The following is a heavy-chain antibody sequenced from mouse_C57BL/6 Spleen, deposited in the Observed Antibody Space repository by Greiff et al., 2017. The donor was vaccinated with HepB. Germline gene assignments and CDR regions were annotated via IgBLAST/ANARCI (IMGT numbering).Heavy chain of an antibody. D-gene: IGHD1-1*01. CDR1: GFNIKDYY. J-gene: IGHJ2*01. V-gene: IGHV14-1*01. Sequence: EVKLMESGAELVRPGASVKLSCTASGFNIKDYYMHWVKQRPEQGLEWIGRIDTEDCDTEYAPKFQGKATMTADTSSNTAYLQLSSLTSEDTAVYYCTTGYYGSRYYWGQGTTLTVSS. CDR3: TTGYYGSRYY. CDR2: IDTEDCDT.